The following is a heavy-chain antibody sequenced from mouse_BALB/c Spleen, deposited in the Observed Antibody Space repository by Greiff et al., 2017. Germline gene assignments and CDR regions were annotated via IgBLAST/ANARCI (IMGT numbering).Heavy chain of an antibody. V-gene: IGHV5-6-5*01. CDR2: ISSGGST. CDR3: AREGAFIGNAMDY. Sequence: EVQVVESGGGLVQPGGSRKLSCAASGFTFSSYAMSWVRQTPEKRLEWVASISSGGSTYYPDSVKGRFTISRDNARNILYLQMSSLRSEDTAMYYCAREGAFIGNAMDYWGQGTSVTVSS. J-gene: IGHJ4*01. D-gene: IGHD1-2*01. CDR1: GFTFSSYA.